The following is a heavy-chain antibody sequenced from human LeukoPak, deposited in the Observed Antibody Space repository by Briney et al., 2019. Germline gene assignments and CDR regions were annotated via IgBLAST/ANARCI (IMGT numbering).Heavy chain of an antibody. V-gene: IGHV4-4*09. CDR3: ARRRQLWLPFDY. CDR2: IYTSGST. D-gene: IGHD5-18*01. CDR1: GGSISSYY. J-gene: IGHJ4*02. Sequence: SETLSLTCTVSGGSISSYYWSWIRQPPGKGLEWIGCIYTSGSTNYNPSLKSRVTISVDTSKNQFSLKLSSVTAADTAVYYCARRRQLWLPFDYWGQGTLVTVSS.